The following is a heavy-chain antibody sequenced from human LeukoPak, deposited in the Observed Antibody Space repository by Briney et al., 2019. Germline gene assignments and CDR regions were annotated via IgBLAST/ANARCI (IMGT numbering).Heavy chain of an antibody. V-gene: IGHV3-48*03. CDR3: ARKTYGSEFYVDH. CDR1: GFTFSSYE. CDR2: ISSSGSTI. Sequence: PGGSLRLSCAASGFTFSSYEMNWVRQAPWKGLEWVSYISSSGSTIYYADSVKGRFTISRDSANNSLYLQMNGLRAEDTAVYYCARKTYGSEFYVDHWGQGTLVTVSS. D-gene: IGHD3-10*01. J-gene: IGHJ5*02.